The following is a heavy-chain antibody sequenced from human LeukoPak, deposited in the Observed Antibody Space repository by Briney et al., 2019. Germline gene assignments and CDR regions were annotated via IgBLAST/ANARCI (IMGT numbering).Heavy chain of an antibody. Sequence: VASVKVSCKASGYTFTGYYMHWVGQAPGQGLEWMGWISAYNGNTNYAQKLQGRVTMTTDTSTSTAYMELRSLRSDDTAVYYCARGPYSSSWYDYYYYYYMDVWGKGTTVTVSS. V-gene: IGHV1-18*04. CDR2: ISAYNGNT. CDR3: ARGPYSSSWYDYYYYYYMDV. D-gene: IGHD6-13*01. CDR1: GYTFTGYY. J-gene: IGHJ6*03.